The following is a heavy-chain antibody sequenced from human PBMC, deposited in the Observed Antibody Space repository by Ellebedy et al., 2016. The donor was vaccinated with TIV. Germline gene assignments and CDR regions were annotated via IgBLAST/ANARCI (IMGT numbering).Heavy chain of an antibody. J-gene: IGHJ4*02. Sequence: PGGSLRLSCAASGFTFSSFAMSWVRQAPGKGLEWVSGISGSGGSTYYADSVKGRFTISRDNSKNSLYLQLNSLRVEDTAVYYCAKDFIRFGEYYGYCFDYWGQGTLVTVSS. V-gene: IGHV3-23*01. CDR2: ISGSGGST. CDR1: GFTFSSFA. CDR3: AKDFIRFGEYYGYCFDY. D-gene: IGHD3-10*01.